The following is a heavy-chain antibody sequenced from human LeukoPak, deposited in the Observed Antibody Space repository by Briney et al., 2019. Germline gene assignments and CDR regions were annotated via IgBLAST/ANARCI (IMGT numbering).Heavy chain of an antibody. Sequence: QPGRSLRLSCAASGFTFSSYAMHWVRQAPGKGLEWVAVISYDGSNKYYADSVKGRFAISRDNSKNTLYLQMNSLRAEDTAVYYCAREYRYSSGRKNWFDPWGQGTLVTVSS. CDR2: ISYDGSNK. V-gene: IGHV3-30*09. CDR1: GFTFSSYA. D-gene: IGHD6-19*01. CDR3: AREYRYSSGRKNWFDP. J-gene: IGHJ5*02.